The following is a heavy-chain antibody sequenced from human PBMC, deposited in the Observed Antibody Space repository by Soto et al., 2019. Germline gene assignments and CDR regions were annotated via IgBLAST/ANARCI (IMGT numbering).Heavy chain of an antibody. Sequence: PGGSLRLSCAASGFIFGSYGMNWVRQAPGKGLEWISYLTSTSSTLYADSVKGRFTISRDNAKNSLYLQMNSLRDEDTAVYYCARVTSGWKFDYWGQGALVTVSS. CDR2: LTSTSSTL. J-gene: IGHJ4*02. V-gene: IGHV3-48*02. CDR1: GFIFGSYG. D-gene: IGHD6-19*01. CDR3: ARVTSGWKFDY.